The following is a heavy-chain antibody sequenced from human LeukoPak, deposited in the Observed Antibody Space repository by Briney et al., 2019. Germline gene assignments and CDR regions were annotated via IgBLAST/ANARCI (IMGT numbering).Heavy chain of an antibody. CDR1: GYTFTSYY. CDR3: ARDLKYILPGGWFDP. J-gene: IGHJ5*02. D-gene: IGHD4-23*01. CDR2: INPSGGST. Sequence: GASVKVSCKASGYTFTSYYMHCVRQAPGQGLEWMGIINPSGGSTSYAQKFQGRVTMTRDTSTSTVYMELSSLRSEDTAVYYCARDLKYILPGGWFDPWGQGTLVTVSS. V-gene: IGHV1-46*01.